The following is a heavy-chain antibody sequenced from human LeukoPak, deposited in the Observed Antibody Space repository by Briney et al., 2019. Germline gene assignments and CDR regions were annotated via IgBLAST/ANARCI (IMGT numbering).Heavy chain of an antibody. V-gene: IGHV4-30-4*01. CDR3: AXGNYGXVSAFDI. D-gene: IGHD3-10*01. J-gene: IGHJ3*02. CDR1: GGSISSGDYY. Sequence: PSQTLSLTCTVSGGSISSGDYYWSWIRQPPGKGLEWIGYIYYSGSTYYNPSLKSRVTISVDTSKNQFSLKVISVTAADTALYYCAXGNYGXVSAFDIWGQGTMVTVSS. CDR2: IYYSGST.